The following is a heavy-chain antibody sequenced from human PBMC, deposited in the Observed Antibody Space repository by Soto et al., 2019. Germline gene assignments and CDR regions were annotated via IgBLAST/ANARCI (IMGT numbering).Heavy chain of an antibody. CDR1: GGSISSSSYY. CDR2: IYYSGST. J-gene: IGHJ6*02. V-gene: IGHV4-39*01. D-gene: IGHD4-4*01. Sequence: SETLSLTCTVSGGSISSSSYYWGWIRQPPGKGLEWIGSIYYSGSTYYNPSLKSRVTISVDTSKNQFSLKLSSVTAADTAVYYCASFYSNRYYYYGMDVWGQGTTVTVSS. CDR3: ASFYSNRYYYYGMDV.